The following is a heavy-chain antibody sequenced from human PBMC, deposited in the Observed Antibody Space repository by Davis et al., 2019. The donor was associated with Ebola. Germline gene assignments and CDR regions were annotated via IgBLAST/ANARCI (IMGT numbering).Heavy chain of an antibody. CDR2: IHPIGGST. J-gene: IGHJ6*02. Sequence: ASVKVSCKASGYTFTSYYMHWVRQAPGQGLEWMGIIHPIGGSTSYAQKFQGRVTMTRDTSTSTVYMELSSLRSEDTAVYYCARGLWFTGPPTYGLDVWGQGTTVTVSS. V-gene: IGHV1-46*01. CDR1: GYTFTSYY. D-gene: IGHD3-10*01. CDR3: ARGLWFTGPPTYGLDV.